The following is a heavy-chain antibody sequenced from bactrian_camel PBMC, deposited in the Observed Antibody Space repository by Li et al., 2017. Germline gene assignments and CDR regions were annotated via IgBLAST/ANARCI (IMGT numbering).Heavy chain of an antibody. CDR2: INSDGST. CDR1: TFTFSNYA. J-gene: IGHJ4*01. V-gene: IGHV3S67*01. D-gene: IGHD4*01. Sequence: VQLVESGGGLVQPGGTLRLSCAASTFTFSNYAMNWVRQAPGKEREVVAHINSDGSTSYADSVKGRFTVSGDNTENMLYLQMTNLNPEDTAMYYCAADPRSEYGYTDYDDCRPGPEYDYWGQGTQVTVS. CDR3: AADPRSEYGYTDYDDCRPGPEYDY.